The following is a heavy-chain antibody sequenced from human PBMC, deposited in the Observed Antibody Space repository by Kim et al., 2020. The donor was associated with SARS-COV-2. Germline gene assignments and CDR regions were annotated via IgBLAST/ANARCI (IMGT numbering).Heavy chain of an antibody. J-gene: IGHJ2*01. CDR1: GFTFSDYY. CDR3: ARDPGILMVYDRYFDL. Sequence: GGSLRLSCAASGFTFSDYYMSWIRQAPGKGLEWVSYISSSGSTIYYADSVKGRFTISRDNAKNSLYLQMNSLRAEDTAVYYCARDPGILMVYDRYFDLWGRGTLVTVSS. D-gene: IGHD2-8*01. V-gene: IGHV3-11*01. CDR2: ISSSGSTI.